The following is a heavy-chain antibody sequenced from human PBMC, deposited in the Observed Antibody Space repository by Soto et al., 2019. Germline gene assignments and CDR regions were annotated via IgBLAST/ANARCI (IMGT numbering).Heavy chain of an antibody. V-gene: IGHV4-39*01. D-gene: IGHD4-17*01. CDR3: ARDSTVTTLYYYYGMDV. J-gene: IGHJ6*02. CDR1: GGSISSSSYY. CDR2: IYYSGST. Sequence: PSETLSLTCTVSGGSISSSSYYWGWIRQPPGKGLEWIGSIYYSGSTYYNPSLKSRVTISVDTSKNQFPLKLSSVTAVDTAVYYCARDSTVTTLYYYYGMDVWGQGTTVTVSS.